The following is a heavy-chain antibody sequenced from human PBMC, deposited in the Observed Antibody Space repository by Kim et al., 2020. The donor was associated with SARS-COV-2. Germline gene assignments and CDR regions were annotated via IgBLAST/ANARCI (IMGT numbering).Heavy chain of an antibody. CDR1: GYTFTGYY. CDR2: INPNSGGT. CDR3: ARDSKVWFGELAYYGMDV. Sequence: ASVKVSCKASGYTFTGYYMHWVRQAPGQGLEWMGWINPNSGGTNYAQKFQGWVTMTRDTSISTAYMELSRLRSDDTAVYYCARDSKVWFGELAYYGMDVWGQGTTVTVSS. J-gene: IGHJ6*02. V-gene: IGHV1-2*04. D-gene: IGHD3-10*01.